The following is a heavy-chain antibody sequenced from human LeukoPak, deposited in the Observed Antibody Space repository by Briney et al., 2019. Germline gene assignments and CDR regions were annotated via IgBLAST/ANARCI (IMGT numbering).Heavy chain of an antibody. D-gene: IGHD6-25*01. J-gene: IGHJ4*02. CDR2: IHSAGST. Sequence: GGSLRLSCAASGFTVSLSYMSWVRQAPGRGLEWVSMIHSAGSTYYADSVRGRFTISRDNSKATLFLQMNSLKADDTAVYFCARVIRSGNYYFDYWGQGTLVTVSP. V-gene: IGHV3-53*01. CDR3: ARVIRSGNYYFDY. CDR1: GFTVSLSY.